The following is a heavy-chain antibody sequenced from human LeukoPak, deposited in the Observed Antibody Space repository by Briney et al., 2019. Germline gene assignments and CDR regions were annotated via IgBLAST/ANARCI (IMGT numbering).Heavy chain of an antibody. CDR1: GFTFSSYW. D-gene: IGHD1-26*01. J-gene: IGHJ5*02. V-gene: IGHV3-7*01. Sequence: GGSLRLSCAASGFTFSSYWMSWVRQAPGKGLEWVANIKQDGSEKYYVDSVKGRFTISRDNAKNSLYLQVNSLRAEDTAVYYCAGQWELLPITPWGQGTLVTVSS. CDR2: IKQDGSEK. CDR3: AGQWELLPITP.